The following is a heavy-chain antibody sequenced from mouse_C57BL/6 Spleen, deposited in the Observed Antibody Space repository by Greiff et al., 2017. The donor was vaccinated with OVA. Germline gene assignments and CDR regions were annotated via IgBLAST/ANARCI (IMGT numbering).Heavy chain of an antibody. V-gene: IGHV1-26*01. Sequence: EVKVVESGPELVKPGASVKISCKASGYTFTDYYMNWVKQSHGKSLEWIGDINPNNGGTSYNQKFKGKATLTVDKSSSTAYMELRSLTSEDSAVYYCARDSGYSAMDYWGQGTSVTVSS. CDR1: GYTFTDYY. J-gene: IGHJ4*01. CDR3: ARDSGYSAMDY. CDR2: INPNNGGT. D-gene: IGHD3-2*02.